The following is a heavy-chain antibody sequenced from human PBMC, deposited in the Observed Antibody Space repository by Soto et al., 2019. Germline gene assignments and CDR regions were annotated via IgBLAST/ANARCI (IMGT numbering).Heavy chain of an antibody. J-gene: IGHJ6*02. CDR1: GFTFSSYA. CDR2: ISGSGGST. Sequence: GGSLRLSCAASGFTFSSYAMSWVRQAPGKGLEWVSAISGSGGSTYYADSVKGRFTISRDNSKNTLYLQMNSLGAEETAVYYCAKDNYDILTGYYSIHYYYGMDVWGQGTTVTVSS. D-gene: IGHD3-9*01. V-gene: IGHV3-23*01. CDR3: AKDNYDILTGYYSIHYYYGMDV.